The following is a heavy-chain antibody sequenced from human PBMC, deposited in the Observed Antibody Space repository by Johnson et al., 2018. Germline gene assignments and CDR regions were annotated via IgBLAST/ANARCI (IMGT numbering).Heavy chain of an antibody. D-gene: IGHD2-21*02. CDR1: GGSISSSSYY. Sequence: QVQLQESGPGLVKPSQTXSLTCTVSGGSISSSSYYWGWIRQPPGKGLEWIGYIYYSGSTNYNPSLKRRVTISVDTSKNQSSLKLSPVTAADTAVYYCARERVTWAFDIWGQGTVVTVSS. CDR2: IYYSGST. V-gene: IGHV4-61*01. J-gene: IGHJ3*02. CDR3: ARERVTWAFDI.